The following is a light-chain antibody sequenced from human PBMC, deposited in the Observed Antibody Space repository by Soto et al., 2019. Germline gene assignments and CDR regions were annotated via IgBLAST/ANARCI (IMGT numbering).Light chain of an antibody. CDR1: QTVGRN. J-gene: IGKJ3*01. CDR2: GAS. V-gene: IGKV3-15*01. Sequence: EIVMTQSPATLSVSPGERATLTCRASQTVGRNLAWYQQRPGQAPRLLIYGASTRATGIPARFSGSGSGTEFTLTISSLQSEDFTLYYCQQYNKWPLFAFGPGTRVDIK. CDR3: QQYNKWPLFA.